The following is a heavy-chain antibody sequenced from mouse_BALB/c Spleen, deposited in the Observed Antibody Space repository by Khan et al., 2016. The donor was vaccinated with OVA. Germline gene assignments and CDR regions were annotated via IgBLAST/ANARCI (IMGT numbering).Heavy chain of an antibody. CDR2: IDPANGNT. J-gene: IGHJ2*01. CDR1: GFNIKDTY. Sequence: VQLQQSGAELVKPGASVKLSCTASGFNIKDTYMHWVKQRPEQGLVWIGRIDPANGNTEYDPKFQAKATITTDTSSNTAYLQLSSLTSEDTAVYYCARGPRGYWGQGTTLTVSS. V-gene: IGHV14-3*02. CDR3: ARGPRGY.